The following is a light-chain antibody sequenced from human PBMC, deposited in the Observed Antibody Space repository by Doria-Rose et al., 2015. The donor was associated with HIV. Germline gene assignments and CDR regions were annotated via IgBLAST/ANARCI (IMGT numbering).Light chain of an antibody. CDR2: DGS. V-gene: IGKV3-20*01. CDR1: ESFSSTY. J-gene: IGKJ1*01. CDR3: HQYGTSWT. Sequence: EIVLTQSPGTLSLSAGERATLSCRASESFSSTYLAWYQQKPGQAHSLLIYDGSTRATGIPDRFSASGSGTDFTLAINRLEPEDFALYYCHQYGTSWTFGQGTKVEI.